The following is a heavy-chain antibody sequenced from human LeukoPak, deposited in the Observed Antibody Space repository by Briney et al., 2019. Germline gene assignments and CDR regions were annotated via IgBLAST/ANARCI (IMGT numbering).Heavy chain of an antibody. CDR3: ARGPVDRVATITWYFDL. CDR1: GFTFSDYY. CDR2: ITSSSSYT. Sequence: SGGSLRLSCAASGFTFSDYYMSWIRRAPGKGLEWVSYITSSSSYTNYAESVKGRFTISRDNAKTSLYLQMNSLRAEDTAVYYCARGPVDRVATITWYFDLWGRGTLVTVSS. D-gene: IGHD5-12*01. V-gene: IGHV3-11*06. J-gene: IGHJ2*01.